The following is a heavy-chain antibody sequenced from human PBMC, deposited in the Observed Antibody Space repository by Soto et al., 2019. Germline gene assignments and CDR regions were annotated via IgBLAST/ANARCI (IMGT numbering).Heavy chain of an antibody. D-gene: IGHD4-17*01. J-gene: IGHJ3*02. CDR2: IIPIFGTA. V-gene: IGHV1-69*12. CDR1: GGTFSSYA. Sequence: QVQLVQSGAEVKKPGSSVKVSCKASGGTFSSYAISWVRQAPGQGLEWMGGIIPIFGTANYAQKFQGRVTITADEATSTAYMELSSLRSEDTAVYYCARESTVVTPGADAFDIWGQGTMVTVSS. CDR3: ARESTVVTPGADAFDI.